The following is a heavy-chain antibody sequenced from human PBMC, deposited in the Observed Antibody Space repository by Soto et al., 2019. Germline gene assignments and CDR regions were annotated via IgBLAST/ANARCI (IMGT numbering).Heavy chain of an antibody. CDR3: AADATAWQQMVPSDY. D-gene: IGHD3-10*01. V-gene: IGHV1-58*01. CDR1: GFTFTSSA. Sequence: ASVKVSCKASGFTFTSSAFQWVRQARGQRLEWKGWIAVGSGYTNYAQRFQDRVTLTRDMSTATTYMELSRLTSEDTAIYYCAADATAWQQMVPSDYWGQGTLVTVPQ. J-gene: IGHJ4*02. CDR2: IAVGSGYT.